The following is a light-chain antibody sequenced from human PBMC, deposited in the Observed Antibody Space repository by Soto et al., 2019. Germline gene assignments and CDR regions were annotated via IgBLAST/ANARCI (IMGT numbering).Light chain of an antibody. J-gene: IGLJ2*01. CDR3: SSYAGTNNFVV. CDR2: EVS. Sequence: QSALTQPPSASGSPGQSVTISCTGTSSDVGGYNYVSWYQQHPGKAPKLMIYEVSKRPSGVPDRFSGSKSGNRASLPVSGLQAEDEADDYCSSYAGTNNFVVFGGGTKLTVL. CDR1: SSDVGGYNY. V-gene: IGLV2-8*01.